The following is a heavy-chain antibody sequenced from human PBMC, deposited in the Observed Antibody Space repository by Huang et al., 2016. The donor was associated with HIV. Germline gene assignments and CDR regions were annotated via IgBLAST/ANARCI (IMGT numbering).Heavy chain of an antibody. CDR2: IYTSGSN. CDR1: GGSISSGSYY. J-gene: IGHJ4*02. Sequence: QVQLQESGPGLVKPSQTLSLTCTVSGGSISSGSYYWSWIRQPAGKGLEWIGHIYTSGSNNYNPSLKSRVTISVDTSKNQFSLKLGSVTAADTAVYYCARAIFGVVIIPVVFDYWGQGTLVTVSS. CDR3: ARAIFGVVIIPVVFDY. V-gene: IGHV4-61*09. D-gene: IGHD3-3*01.